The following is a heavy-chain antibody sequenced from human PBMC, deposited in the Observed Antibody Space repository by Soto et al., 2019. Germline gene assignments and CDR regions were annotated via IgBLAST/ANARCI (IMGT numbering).Heavy chain of an antibody. CDR1: GGTFSSYT. V-gene: IGHV1-69*02. CDR2: IIPILGIA. J-gene: IGHJ2*01. Sequence: QVQLVQSGAEVKKPGSSVKVSCKASGGTFSSYTISWVRQAPGQGLEWMGRIIPILGIANYAQKFQGRVTITADKSTSTAYMELSSLRSEDTAVYYCARAGYNYGPDWYFDLWGRGTLVTVSS. CDR3: ARAGYNYGPDWYFDL. D-gene: IGHD5-18*01.